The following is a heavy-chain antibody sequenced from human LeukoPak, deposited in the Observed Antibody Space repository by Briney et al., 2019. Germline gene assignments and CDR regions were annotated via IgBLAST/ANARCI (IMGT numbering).Heavy chain of an antibody. CDR1: GFTLSSSG. V-gene: IGHV3-33*01. Sequence: GGSLRLSCAVSGFTLSSSGMHWVRQAPGKGLEWVALIWYAGSNKFYADSVKGRFTISRDNSKNTLYLQMNSLRAEDTAVYYCARDAGRRGGDCNHWGQGTLVTVSS. D-gene: IGHD2-21*02. CDR3: ARDAGRRGGDCNH. J-gene: IGHJ4*02. CDR2: IWYAGSNK.